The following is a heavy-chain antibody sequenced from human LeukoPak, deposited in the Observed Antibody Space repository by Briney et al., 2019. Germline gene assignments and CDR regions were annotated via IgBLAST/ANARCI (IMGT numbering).Heavy chain of an antibody. CDR2: IYSGGNT. D-gene: IGHD4-17*01. J-gene: IGHJ4*02. CDR1: GFTVSDNY. CDR3: ARGGGDRNPFDY. Sequence: GGSLRLSCAVSGFTVSDNYMTWVRQAPGKGLDWVSVIYSGGNTYYADSVKGRFIISRDNSKNTLYLQMNSLRVEDTAVYYCARGGGDRNPFDYWGQGTLVTVSP. V-gene: IGHV3-66*01.